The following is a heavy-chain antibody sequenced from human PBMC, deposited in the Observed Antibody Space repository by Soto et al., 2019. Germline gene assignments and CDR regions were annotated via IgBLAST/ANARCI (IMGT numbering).Heavy chain of an antibody. Sequence: PSETLSLTCAVSGGSISSSNWWSWVRQPPGKGLEWIGEIYHSGSTNYNPSLKSRVTISVDKSKNQFSLKLSSVTAVDTAVYYCAREPAIAAAGRDPGDYYYYGMDVWGQGTTVTVSS. J-gene: IGHJ6*02. CDR1: GGSISSSNW. CDR2: IYHSGST. V-gene: IGHV4-4*02. CDR3: AREPAIAAAGRDPGDYYYYGMDV. D-gene: IGHD6-13*01.